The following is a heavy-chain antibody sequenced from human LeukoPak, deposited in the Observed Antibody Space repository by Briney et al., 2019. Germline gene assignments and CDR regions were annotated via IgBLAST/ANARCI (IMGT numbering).Heavy chain of an antibody. Sequence: ASVKVSCKASGYTFTDYYMHWVRQAPGQGFEWMGWINPNDGDTNYAQKFQGRVTMTRDTSISTANMEVSRLRSDDTAVYYCARANFLYCSSSTCLFDYWGQGTLVTVSS. J-gene: IGHJ4*02. D-gene: IGHD2-2*01. CDR3: ARANFLYCSSSTCLFDY. CDR2: INPNDGDT. V-gene: IGHV1-2*02. CDR1: GYTFTDYY.